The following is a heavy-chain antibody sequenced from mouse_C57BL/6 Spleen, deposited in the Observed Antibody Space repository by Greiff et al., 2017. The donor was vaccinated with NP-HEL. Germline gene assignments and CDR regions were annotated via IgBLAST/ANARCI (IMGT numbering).Heavy chain of an antibody. CDR1: GYSITSGYY. J-gene: IGHJ3*01. D-gene: IGHD2-4*01. CDR3: ARGYDYDPAWFAY. Sequence: EVQLQESGPGLVKPSQSLSLTCSVTGYSITSGYYWNWIRQFPGNKLEWMGYISYDGSNNYNPSLKNRISITRDTSKNQFFLKLNSVTTEDTATYYCARGYDYDPAWFAYWGQGTLVTVSA. V-gene: IGHV3-6*01. CDR2: ISYDGSN.